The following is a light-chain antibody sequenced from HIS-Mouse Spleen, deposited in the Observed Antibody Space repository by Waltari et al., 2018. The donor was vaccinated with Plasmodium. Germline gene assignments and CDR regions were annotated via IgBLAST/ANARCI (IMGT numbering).Light chain of an antibody. CDR1: ASPTKY. Sequence: SYELTQPPSVYVSPGQTARITCSGDASPTKYVYWYQQKSGQAPVLVIYEDSKRPSGIPERFSGSSSGTMATLTISGAQVEDEADYYCYSTDSSGNHRVFGGGTKLTVL. CDR3: YSTDSSGNHRV. J-gene: IGLJ3*02. CDR2: EDS. V-gene: IGLV3-10*01.